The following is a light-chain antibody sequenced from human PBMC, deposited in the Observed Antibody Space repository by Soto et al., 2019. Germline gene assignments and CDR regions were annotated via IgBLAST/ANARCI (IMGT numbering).Light chain of an antibody. Sequence: QSALTQPASVSGSPGQSITISCTGTSSDVGGYNYVSWYQLHPGKVPKLMIYDVSDRPSGVSNRFSGSKSGNTASLTISGLQAEDEADYYCSSYTSSSAYVLGTGTKVTVL. CDR3: SSYTSSSAYV. CDR2: DVS. V-gene: IGLV2-14*03. J-gene: IGLJ1*01. CDR1: SSDVGGYNY.